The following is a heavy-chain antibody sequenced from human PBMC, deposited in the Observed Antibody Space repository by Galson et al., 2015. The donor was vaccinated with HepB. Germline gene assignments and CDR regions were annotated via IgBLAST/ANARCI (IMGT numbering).Heavy chain of an antibody. V-gene: IGHV1-24*01. D-gene: IGHD6-13*01. J-gene: IGHJ5*02. CDR1: GYTLTELS. CDR3: ATVLQSSSWYENWFDP. Sequence: SVKVSCKVSGYTLTELSMHWVRQAPGKGLEWMGGFDPEDGETIYAQKFQGRVTMTEDTSTDTAYMELSSLRSEDTAVYYCATVLQSSSWYENWFDPWGQGTLVTVSS. CDR2: FDPEDGET.